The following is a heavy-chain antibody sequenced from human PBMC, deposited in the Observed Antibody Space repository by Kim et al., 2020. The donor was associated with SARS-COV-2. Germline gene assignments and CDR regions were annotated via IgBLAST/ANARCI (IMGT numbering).Heavy chain of an antibody. CDR2: GGK. J-gene: IGHJ4*02. Sequence: GGKNDAQSIQGRVTMNRDTSISTVYLEMTRLRSDDTAVYYCARSSLLDFDSGGQGTLVTVSS. D-gene: IGHD2-15*01. V-gene: IGHV1-2*02. CDR3: ARSSLLDFDS.